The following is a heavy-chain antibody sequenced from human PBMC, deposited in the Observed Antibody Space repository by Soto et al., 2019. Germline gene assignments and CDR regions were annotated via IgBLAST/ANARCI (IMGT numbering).Heavy chain of an antibody. CDR1: GYTFTSYG. J-gene: IGHJ6*02. V-gene: IGHV1-18*04. CDR3: ARDESGGYYDFWSGYFANYYYYGMDV. CDR2: ISAYNGNT. Sequence: CKASGYTFTSYGISWVRQAPGQGLEWMGWISAYNGNTNYAQKLQGRVTMTTDTSTSTAYMELRSLRSDDTAVYYCARDESGGYYDFWSGYFANYYYYGMDVWGQGTTVTVSS. D-gene: IGHD3-3*01.